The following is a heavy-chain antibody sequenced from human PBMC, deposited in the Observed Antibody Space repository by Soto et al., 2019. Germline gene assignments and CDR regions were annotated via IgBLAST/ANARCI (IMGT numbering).Heavy chain of an antibody. J-gene: IGHJ6*03. CDR1: GYTLTELS. CDR3: DRCSSTSCQQCYYYSSYMDV. CDR2: FDPEDGET. V-gene: IGHV1-24*01. D-gene: IGHD2-2*01. Sequence: APVKGSCKVSGYTLTELSMHWVRQAPGKGLEWMGGFDPEDGETIYAQKFQGRVTMTEDTSTDTAYMELNSLRAEDTAVYYCDRCSSTSCQQCYYYSSYMDVWGEGTTVTLSS.